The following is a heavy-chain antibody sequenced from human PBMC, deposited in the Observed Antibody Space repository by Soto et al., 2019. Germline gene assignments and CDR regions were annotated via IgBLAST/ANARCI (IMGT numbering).Heavy chain of an antibody. CDR1: RVAITRHT. D-gene: IGHD3-3*01. J-gene: IGHJ4*02. CDR2: ISSSSSYI. CDR3: ASTYDFWSGYYSD. V-gene: IGHV3-21*01. Sequence: SRSLFAAASRVAITRHTMDLLPPLPGKGLEWVSSISSSSSYIYYADSVKGRFTISRDNAKNSLYLQMNSLRAEDTAVYYCASTYDFWSGYYSDWGQGTLVTVSS.